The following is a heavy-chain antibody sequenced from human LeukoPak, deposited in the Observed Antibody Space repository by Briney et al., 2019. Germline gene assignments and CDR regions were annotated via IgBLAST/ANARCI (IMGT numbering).Heavy chain of an antibody. CDR2: ISAYNGNT. Sequence: ASVKVSCKASGYTFTSYGISWVRQAPGQGLEWMGWISAYNGNTNYAQKLQGRVTMTTDTSTSTAYMELRSLRSDDTAVYYCAKLGIAAAEGYYYGMDVWGQGTTVTVSS. J-gene: IGHJ6*02. CDR3: AKLGIAAAEGYYYGMDV. D-gene: IGHD6-13*01. V-gene: IGHV1-18*01. CDR1: GYTFTSYG.